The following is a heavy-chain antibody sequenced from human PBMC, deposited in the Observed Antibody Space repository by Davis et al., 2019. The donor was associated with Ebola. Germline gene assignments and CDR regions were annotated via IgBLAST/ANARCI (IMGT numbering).Heavy chain of an antibody. J-gene: IGHJ3*02. V-gene: IGHV1-69*04. D-gene: IGHD5-24*01. Sequence: AASVKVSCKASGGTFSSYAISWVRQAPGQGLEWMGRIIPILGIANYAQKFQGRVTITADKSTSTAYMELSSLRSEDTAVYYCARVRRWLQFDAFDIWGQGTMVTVSS. CDR1: GGTFSSYA. CDR2: IIPILGIA. CDR3: ARVRRWLQFDAFDI.